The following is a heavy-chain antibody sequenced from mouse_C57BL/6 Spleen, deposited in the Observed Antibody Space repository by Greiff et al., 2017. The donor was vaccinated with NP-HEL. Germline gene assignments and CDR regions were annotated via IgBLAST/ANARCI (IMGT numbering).Heavy chain of an antibody. CDR2: IYPGDGDT. CDR1: GYAFSSSW. CDR3: ARGGLRASFAY. V-gene: IGHV1-82*01. Sequence: QVQLQQSGPELVKPGASVKISCKASGYAFSSSWMNWVKQRPGKGLEWIGRIYPGDGDTNYNGKFKGKATLTADKSSSTAYLQLSSLTSEDSAVYFCARGGLRASFAYWGQGTLVTVSA. J-gene: IGHJ3*01. D-gene: IGHD3-2*02.